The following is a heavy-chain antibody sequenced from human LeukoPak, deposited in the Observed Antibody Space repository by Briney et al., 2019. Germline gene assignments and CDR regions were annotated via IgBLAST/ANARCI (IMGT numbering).Heavy chain of an antibody. J-gene: IGHJ4*02. D-gene: IGHD2-15*01. CDR2: IYYSGST. Sequence: SETLSLTCTVSGGSISSSSYYWGWIRQPPGKGLEWIGSIYYSGSTYYNPSLKSRVTISVDTSKNQFSLKLSSVTAADTAVYYCARRYCSGGSCYFDYWGQGTLVTVSS. V-gene: IGHV4-39*07. CDR1: GGSISSSSYY. CDR3: ARRYCSGGSCYFDY.